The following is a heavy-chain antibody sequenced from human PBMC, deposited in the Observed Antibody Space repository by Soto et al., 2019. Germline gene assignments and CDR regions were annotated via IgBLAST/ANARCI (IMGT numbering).Heavy chain of an antibody. CDR3: ASYIPTRTXVLRYFVPA. CDR2: IYYSGSS. D-gene: IGHD3-9*01. V-gene: IGHV4-59*08. Sequence: SETLSLTCTVSGGSISSYYWSWIRQPPGKGLEWIGYIYYSGSSNYNPSLKSRVTISVDTSKNQFSLKLSSVTAADTAMYYCASYIPTRTXVLRYFVPAWGQGTLVTVSS. CDR1: GGSISSYY. J-gene: IGHJ5*02.